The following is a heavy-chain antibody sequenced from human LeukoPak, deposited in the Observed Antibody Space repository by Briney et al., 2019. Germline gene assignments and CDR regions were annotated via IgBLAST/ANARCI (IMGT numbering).Heavy chain of an antibody. CDR1: GYTFTSYG. V-gene: IGHV1-18*01. Sequence: ASVTVSCKASGYTFTSYGISWVRQAPAQGKEWMRWMSAYNGNTNYAQKLQGRVTMTTDASTSTAYMELRSLRSDDTAVYYCARGLRLVPYYYYYYMDVWGKGTTVTVSS. J-gene: IGHJ6*03. CDR3: ARGLRLVPYYYYYYMDV. CDR2: MSAYNGNT. D-gene: IGHD5-12*01.